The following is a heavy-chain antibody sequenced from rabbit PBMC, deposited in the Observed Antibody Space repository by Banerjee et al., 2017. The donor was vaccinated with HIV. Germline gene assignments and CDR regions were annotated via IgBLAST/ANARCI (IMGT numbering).Heavy chain of an antibody. CDR2: IYAGTSGHT. J-gene: IGHJ6*01. V-gene: IGHV1S45*01. CDR3: ARDLAGVIGWNFGL. CDR1: GFSFSNGYS. D-gene: IGHD4-1*01. Sequence: QEQLEESGGDLVKPGASLTLTCTASGFSFSNGYSMGWVRQAPGKGLEWIGCIYAGTSGHTYYASWAKGRFTISKTSSTTVTLQMTSLTAADTATYFCARDLAGVIGWNFGLWGPGTLVTVS.